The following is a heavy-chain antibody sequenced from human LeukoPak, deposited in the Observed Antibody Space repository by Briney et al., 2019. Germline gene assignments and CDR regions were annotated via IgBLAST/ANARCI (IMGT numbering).Heavy chain of an antibody. D-gene: IGHD3-10*01. V-gene: IGHV3-30-3*01. CDR1: GFTFSSYA. J-gene: IGHJ5*02. Sequence: GGSLRLSCAASGFTFSSYAMHWVRQAPGKGLEWVAVISYDGSNKYYADSVKGRFTISRDNSKNTLYLQMNSLRAEDTAVYYCARDRYPSITIGREFDPWGQGTLVTVSS. CDR2: ISYDGSNK. CDR3: ARDRYPSITIGREFDP.